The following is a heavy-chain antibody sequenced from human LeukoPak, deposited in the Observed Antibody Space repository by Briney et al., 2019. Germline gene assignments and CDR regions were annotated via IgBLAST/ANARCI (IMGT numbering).Heavy chain of an antibody. CDR2: IYRTGTT. D-gene: IGHD3-3*01. J-gene: IGHJ4*02. Sequence: SETLSLTCTVSGDSISDYYWTWIRQSAEKGLEWIGRIYRTGTTNYNPSLKSRLTMSIDTSKNQFSLKLSSVTAADTAVYYCARLGTIFGRFDYWGQGTLVTVSS. CDR3: ARLGTIFGRFDY. V-gene: IGHV4-4*07. CDR1: GDSISDYY.